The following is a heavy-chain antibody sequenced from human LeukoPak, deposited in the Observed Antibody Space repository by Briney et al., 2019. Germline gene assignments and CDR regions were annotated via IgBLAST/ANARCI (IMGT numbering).Heavy chain of an antibody. CDR1: GFTFSSYW. CDR3: AREDMITFGGVIVKNYYFDY. Sequence: GGSLRLSCAASGFTFSSYWMSWVRQAPGKGLEWVSVIYSGGSTYYADSVKGRFTISRDNSKNTLYLQMNSLRAEDTAVYYCAREDMITFGGVIVKNYYFDYWGQGTLVTVSS. D-gene: IGHD3-16*02. V-gene: IGHV3-66*01. J-gene: IGHJ4*02. CDR2: IYSGGST.